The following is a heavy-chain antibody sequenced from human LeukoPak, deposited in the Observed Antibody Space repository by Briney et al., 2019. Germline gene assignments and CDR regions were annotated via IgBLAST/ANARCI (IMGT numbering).Heavy chain of an antibody. D-gene: IGHD4-11*01. Sequence: ASVKVSCKVSGYTLRELSIHWVRQAPGKGLEWMGGFQLEDDETIFVQKFQGRVTVTEDTSTDTAYMELSSLTSEDTAVYYCAIEPDYGNYYFDAWGQGTLVTVSS. CDR2: FQLEDDET. CDR1: GYTLRELS. V-gene: IGHV1-24*01. J-gene: IGHJ4*02. CDR3: AIEPDYGNYYFDA.